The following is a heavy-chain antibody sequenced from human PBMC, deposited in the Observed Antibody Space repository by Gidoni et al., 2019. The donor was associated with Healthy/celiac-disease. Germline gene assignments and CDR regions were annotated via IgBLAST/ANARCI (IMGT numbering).Heavy chain of an antibody. CDR3: AKSPGLIAARLVYFDY. V-gene: IGHV3-23*01. J-gene: IGHJ4*02. Sequence: EAQLSESGGGLIQPAGSLSLSCAAAGLTISSDGMGWVRQAPGKGLEWVSAIRGSGGSTYYAGSVKGRFTISRDNTKNTLYLQMNSLRAEDTAVYYCAKSPGLIAARLVYFDYWGQGTLVTVSS. D-gene: IGHD6-6*01. CDR2: IRGSGGST. CDR1: GLTISSDG.